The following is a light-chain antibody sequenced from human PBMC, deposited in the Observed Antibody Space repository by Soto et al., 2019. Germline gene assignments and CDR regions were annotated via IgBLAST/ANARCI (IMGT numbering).Light chain of an antibody. CDR1: GSNIGAPYD. CDR3: QSYDSSMSGYV. V-gene: IGLV1-40*01. CDR2: GST. J-gene: IGLJ1*01. Sequence: QSVLTQPPSLSGAPGQRVTISCTGSGSNIGAPYDVHWYQHLPGTAPKLLIYGSTNRPSGVPGRFSGSKSGTSASLAITGLQAEDEADHYCQSYDSSMSGYVFGAGKKVTV.